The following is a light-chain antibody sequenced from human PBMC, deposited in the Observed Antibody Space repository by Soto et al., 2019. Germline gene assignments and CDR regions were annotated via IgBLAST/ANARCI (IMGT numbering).Light chain of an antibody. CDR2: GDS. CDR3: QSYDSSLSAVI. CDR1: SSNIGAGYG. V-gene: IGLV1-40*01. Sequence: VLTQPPSVSGAPGEMVTISCTGSSSNIGAGYGVHWYIQLPGTAPKLLVYGDSNRPSGVPDRFSGSKSDTSASLAITGLHAEDEADYYCQSYDSSLSAVIFGGGTKVTVL. J-gene: IGLJ2*01.